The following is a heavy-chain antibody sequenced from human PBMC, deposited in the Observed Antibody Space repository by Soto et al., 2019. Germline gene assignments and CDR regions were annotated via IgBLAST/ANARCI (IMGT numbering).Heavy chain of an antibody. J-gene: IGHJ2*01. V-gene: IGHV3-30-3*01. Sequence: GSLRLSCAASGFTFSSYAMHWVRQAPGKGLEWVAVISYDGSNKYYADSVKGRFTISRDNSKNTLYLQMNSLRAEDTAVYYCARPLWRNDYNWGYFDLWGRGTLVTVSS. D-gene: IGHD4-4*01. CDR3: ARPLWRNDYNWGYFDL. CDR1: GFTFSSYA. CDR2: ISYDGSNK.